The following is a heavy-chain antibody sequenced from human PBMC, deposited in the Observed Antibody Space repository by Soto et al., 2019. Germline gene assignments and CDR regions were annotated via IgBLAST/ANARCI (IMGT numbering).Heavy chain of an antibody. Sequence: EVQLVESGGGLVKPGGSLRLSFAASGFSFRTTWMAWVRQAPGKGLEWVGRIKSKSAGETTDYADPVKGRFTISSDDSKDTLYLHMDSLETGDTAVYYCSTGSPFSGSVFDYWGQGTLVTVSS. V-gene: IGHV3-15*05. CDR2: IKSKSAGETT. J-gene: IGHJ4*02. D-gene: IGHD1-26*01. CDR1: GFSFRTTW. CDR3: STGSPFSGSVFDY.